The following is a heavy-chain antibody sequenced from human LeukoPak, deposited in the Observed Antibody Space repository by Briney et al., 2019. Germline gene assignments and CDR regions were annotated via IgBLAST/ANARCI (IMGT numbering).Heavy chain of an antibody. D-gene: IGHD6-19*01. J-gene: IGHJ4*02. Sequence: PSETLSLTCTVSGGSISSSSYYWGWIRQPPGKGLEWIGSIYYSGSTYYNPSLKSRVTISVDTSKNQFSLKLSSVTAADTAVYYCARAEAVPGSEIDHWGQGTLVTVSS. CDR2: IYYSGST. CDR1: GGSISSSSYY. V-gene: IGHV4-39*07. CDR3: ARAEAVPGSEIDH.